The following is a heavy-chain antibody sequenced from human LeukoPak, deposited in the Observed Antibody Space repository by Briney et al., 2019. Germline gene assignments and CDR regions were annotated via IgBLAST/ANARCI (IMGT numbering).Heavy chain of an antibody. V-gene: IGHV3-43*01. D-gene: IGHD2-21*01. Sequence: GGSLRPSFAASGFTFDDYTMHWVRQAPGKGLEWVSLISWDGGSTYYADSVKGRFTISRDNSKNSLYLQMNSLRTEDTALYYCAKDDGERGFDPWGQGTLVTVSS. CDR1: GFTFDDYT. CDR2: ISWDGGST. CDR3: AKDDGERGFDP. J-gene: IGHJ5*02.